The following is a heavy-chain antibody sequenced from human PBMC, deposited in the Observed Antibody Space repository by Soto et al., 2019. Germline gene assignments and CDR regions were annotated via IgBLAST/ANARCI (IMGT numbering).Heavy chain of an antibody. CDR3: ASPQEYYYDSSGYRT. CDR1: GFTFSSYA. V-gene: IGHV3-30-3*01. D-gene: IGHD3-22*01. J-gene: IGHJ4*02. Sequence: GGSLRLSCAASGFTFSSYAMHWVRQAPGKGLEWVAVISYDGSNKYYADSVKGRFTISRDNSKNTLYLQMNSLRAEDTAVYYCASPQEYYYDSSGYRTWGQGTLVTVS. CDR2: ISYDGSNK.